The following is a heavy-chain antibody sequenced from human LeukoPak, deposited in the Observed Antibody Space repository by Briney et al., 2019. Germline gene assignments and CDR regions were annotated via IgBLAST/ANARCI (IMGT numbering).Heavy chain of an antibody. CDR2: ISYDGRYQ. CDR3: ARDWSPQYYDSSGYLVADDY. Sequence: GGSLRLSCAASGFTFNRYRMHWVRQAPGKGLEWVAVISYDGRYQFYADSVMGRFTVSRDNAKNSLYLQMNSLRAEDTAVYYCARDWSPQYYDSSGYLVADDYWGQGTLVTVSS. CDR1: GFTFNRYR. J-gene: IGHJ4*02. V-gene: IGHV3-30*04. D-gene: IGHD3-22*01.